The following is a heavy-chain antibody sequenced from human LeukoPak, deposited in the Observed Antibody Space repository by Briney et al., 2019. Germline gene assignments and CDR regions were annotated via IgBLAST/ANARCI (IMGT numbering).Heavy chain of an antibody. CDR1: GDSISSGDYY. Sequence: SQTLSLTCTVSGDSISSGDYYWSWIRQPAGKGLEWIGRIPSSGSTDYNPSLKSRVTISVDTSKNQFSLKLSSVTAADTAVYFCARGPYSYDSSGAFDIWGQGTMVTVSS. CDR3: ARGPYSYDSSGAFDI. D-gene: IGHD3-22*01. V-gene: IGHV4-61*02. CDR2: IPSSGST. J-gene: IGHJ3*02.